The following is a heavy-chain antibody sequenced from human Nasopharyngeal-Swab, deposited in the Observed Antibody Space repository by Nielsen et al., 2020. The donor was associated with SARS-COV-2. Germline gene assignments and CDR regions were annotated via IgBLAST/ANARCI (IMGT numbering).Heavy chain of an antibody. CDR1: VYSFRTYG. V-gene: IGHV3-23*01. Sequence: SCVASVYSFRTYGMSWVRQAPGKGLEWVVAIVGSGDRSGSGGNTDYADSVKGRFTISRDNSKNTLSLQMNSLRAEDTAVYYCAKDLRGPYFFWGQGTLVTVSS. D-gene: IGHD2/OR15-2a*01. CDR2: IVGSGDRSGSGGNT. CDR3: AKDLRGPYFF. J-gene: IGHJ4*02.